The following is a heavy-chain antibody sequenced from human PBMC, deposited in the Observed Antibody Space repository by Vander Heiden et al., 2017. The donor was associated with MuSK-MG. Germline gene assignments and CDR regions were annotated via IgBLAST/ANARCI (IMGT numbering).Heavy chain of an antibody. Sequence: QVQLVQSGAEVQKPGASVKVSCKASGYTFTSYDINWVRQATGQGLEWMGWMNPNSGNTGYAQKFQGRVTMTRNTSISTAYMELSSLRSEDTAVYYCARGVGFGELFAGRFDPWGQGTLVTVSS. CDR1: GYTFTSYD. CDR3: ARGVGFGELFAGRFDP. V-gene: IGHV1-8*01. D-gene: IGHD3-10*01. J-gene: IGHJ5*02. CDR2: MNPNSGNT.